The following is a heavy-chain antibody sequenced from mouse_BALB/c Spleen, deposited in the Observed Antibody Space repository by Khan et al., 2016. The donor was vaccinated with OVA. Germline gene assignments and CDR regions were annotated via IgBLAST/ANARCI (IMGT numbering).Heavy chain of an antibody. D-gene: IGHD2-4*01. CDR3: ARSDYDGGFAY. J-gene: IGHJ3*01. CDR2: INTHSGVP. CDR1: GYTFTTAG. V-gene: IGHV9-4*02. Sequence: QIQLVQSGPELKKPGETVRISCKASGYTFTTAGMQWVQKMPGKGLKWIGWINTHSGVPKYAEDFKGRFAFSLETSASTAYLQISNLKTEDTATYFCARSDYDGGFAYWGQGTLVTVSA.